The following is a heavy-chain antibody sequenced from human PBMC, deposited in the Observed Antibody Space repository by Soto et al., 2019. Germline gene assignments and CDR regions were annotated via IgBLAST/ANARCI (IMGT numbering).Heavy chain of an antibody. CDR1: GYIFVNYG. J-gene: IGHJ6*02. CDR3: SMVDNYVTPTPQDV. V-gene: IGHV1-18*01. Sequence: QVQLLQSGDAVRKPGSSVKVFCKASGYIFVNYGIAWVRQAPGQGLEWMGWISAYSGNTQYASKVQGRLTMTTDTSTSTAYMDLGTLTSDDTAVYYCSMVDNYVTPTPQDVWGQGTTVTVSS. D-gene: IGHD3-16*01. CDR2: ISAYSGNT.